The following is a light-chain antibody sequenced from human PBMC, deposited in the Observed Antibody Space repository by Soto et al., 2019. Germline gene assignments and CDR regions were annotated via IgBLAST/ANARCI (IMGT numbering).Light chain of an antibody. V-gene: IGKV1-39*01. CDR3: QQYNSWT. CDR2: AAS. J-gene: IGKJ1*01. CDR1: QSISSY. Sequence: DIQMTQSPSSLSASVGDRVTITCRASQSISSYLNWYQQKPGKAPKLLIYAASSLESGVPSRFSGSGSGTEFTLTISSLQPDDFATYYCQQYNSWTFGQGTKGDIK.